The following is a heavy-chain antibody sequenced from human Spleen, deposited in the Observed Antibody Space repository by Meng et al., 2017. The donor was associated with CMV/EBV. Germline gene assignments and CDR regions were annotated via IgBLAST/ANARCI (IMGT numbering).Heavy chain of an antibody. V-gene: IGHV4-4*07. D-gene: IGHD3-22*01. J-gene: IGHJ6*02. CDR1: GGSISSYY. CDR3: ARVFYYYDSSGYYGDNYYGMDV. CDR2: IYTSGST. Sequence: GSLRLSCTVSGGSISSYYWSWIRQPAGKGLEWIGRIYTSGSTNYNPSLKSRVTMSVDTSKNQFSLKLSSVTAADTAVYYCARVFYYYDSSGYYGDNYYGMDVWGQGTTVTVSS.